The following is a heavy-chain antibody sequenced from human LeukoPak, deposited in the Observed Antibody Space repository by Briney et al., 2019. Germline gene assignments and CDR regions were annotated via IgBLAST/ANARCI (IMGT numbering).Heavy chain of an antibody. Sequence: GGSLRLSCATSGFTFGGFWMSGVRQAPGRGLEWVANIKQDGSEKYYVDSVKGRFTISRDNAKNSLYLQMNSLRAEDTAMYYCATTGYSYGYDIDYWGQGTLVTVSS. J-gene: IGHJ4*02. CDR2: IKQDGSEK. CDR1: GFTFGGFW. V-gene: IGHV3-7*01. CDR3: ATTGYSYGYDIDY. D-gene: IGHD5-18*01.